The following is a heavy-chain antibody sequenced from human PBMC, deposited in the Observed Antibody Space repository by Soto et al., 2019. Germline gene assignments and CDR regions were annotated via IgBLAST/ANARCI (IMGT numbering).Heavy chain of an antibody. V-gene: IGHV1-8*01. D-gene: IGHD3-10*01. CDR3: ARVGGQLFGDHGMDV. J-gene: IGHJ6*02. CDR1: GDTFTTYE. CDR2: MSPSSGNT. Sequence: QVQLVQSGAEVKKPGASVKVSCKASGDTFTTYEINWVRQVPGQGLEWMGWMSPSSGNTGYVDQFRGRVTMTSNTSMTTAYMELSSLRSEDTAVYYCARVGGQLFGDHGMDVWGQGTTVTVSS.